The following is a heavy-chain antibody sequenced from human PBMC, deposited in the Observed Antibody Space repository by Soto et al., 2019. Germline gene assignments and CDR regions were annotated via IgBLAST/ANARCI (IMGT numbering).Heavy chain of an antibody. V-gene: IGHV1-2*02. CDR1: GYTFTGYY. CDR2: INPNSGDT. CDR3: ARTNYYDSSGYFVYFDY. J-gene: IGHJ4*02. Sequence: ASVKVSCKASGYTFTGYYVHWVRQAPGQGLEWMGWINPNSGDTYLAQRFQGRVTMNRDTSIGTAYMELRGLTSDDTAEYYCARTNYYDSSGYFVYFDYWGQGTLVTVSS. D-gene: IGHD3-22*01.